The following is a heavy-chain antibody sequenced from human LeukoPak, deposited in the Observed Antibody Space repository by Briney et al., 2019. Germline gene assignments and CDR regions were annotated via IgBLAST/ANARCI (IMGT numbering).Heavy chain of an antibody. J-gene: IGHJ4*02. CDR1: GGTFSSYA. D-gene: IGHD5-24*01. V-gene: IGHV1-69*05. CDR3: ARSGSRRDGYKF. Sequence: SVKVSCKASGGTFSSYAISWVRQAPGPGLEWMGGIIPIFGTANYAQKFQGRVTITTDGSTSTAYMELSSLRSEDTAVYYCARSGSRRDGYKFWGQGTLVTVSS. CDR2: IIPIFGTA.